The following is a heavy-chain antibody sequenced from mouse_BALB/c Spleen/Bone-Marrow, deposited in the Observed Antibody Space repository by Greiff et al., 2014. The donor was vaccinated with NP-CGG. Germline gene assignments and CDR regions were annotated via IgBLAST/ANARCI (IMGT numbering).Heavy chain of an antibody. Sequence: EVMLVESGAELVKPGASVKLSCTASGFNIKDTFMHWMKQRPEQGLEWNGRIDPANGITKYDPKFQGKATITTDTSSNTAYLQLSSLTSEDAAVYYCASSGNYEGGAMDYWGQGTSVADAS. J-gene: IGHJ4*01. V-gene: IGHV14-3*02. CDR2: IDPANGIT. D-gene: IGHD2-1*01. CDR3: ASSGNYEGGAMDY. CDR1: GFNIKDTF.